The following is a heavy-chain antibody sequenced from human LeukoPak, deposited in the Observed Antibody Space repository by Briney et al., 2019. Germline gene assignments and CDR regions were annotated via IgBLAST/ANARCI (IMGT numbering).Heavy chain of an antibody. J-gene: IGHJ6*03. V-gene: IGHV3-23*01. CDR2: ISGSGGST. CDR1: GFTFSSYA. Sequence: LPGGSLRLSCAASGFTFSSYAMSWVRQAPGKGLEWVSAISGSGGSTYYADSVKGRFTISRDNSKNTLYLQMNSLRAEDTAVYYCAKINSLNYYMDVWGKGTTVTVSS. CDR3: AKINSLNYYMDV. D-gene: IGHD3-16*01.